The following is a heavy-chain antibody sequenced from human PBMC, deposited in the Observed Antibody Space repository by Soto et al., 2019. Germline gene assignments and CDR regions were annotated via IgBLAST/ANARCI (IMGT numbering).Heavy chain of an antibody. V-gene: IGHV3-64D*06. D-gene: IGHD1-26*01. CDR1: GFTFSNYA. J-gene: IGHJ4*01. Sequence: GGSLRLSCSVSGFTFSNYAMHWVRQAPGKGLEYVSGITSDGDRTWHADSVKDRFTISRDNSKNTLFLQMSSLRVEDTAIYFCVKGNQLLRYYFAFWGPGTLVTVSS. CDR3: VKGNQLLRYYFAF. CDR2: ITSDGDRT.